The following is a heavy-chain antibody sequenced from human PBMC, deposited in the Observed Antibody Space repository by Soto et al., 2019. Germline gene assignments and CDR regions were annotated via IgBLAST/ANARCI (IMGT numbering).Heavy chain of an antibody. CDR1: GFTFSSYW. CDR2: IHAGGTTT. D-gene: IGHD3-10*01. J-gene: IGHJ4*02. Sequence: PGGSLRLSCAASGFTFSSYWMHWVRQAPGKGLVWVSRIHAGGTTTTYADSVKGRFTISRDNAKSTLYLQMNSLRVEDTAIYYCVKDVGYGFILFDFWGQGTLVTVSS. V-gene: IGHV3-74*01. CDR3: VKDVGYGFILFDF.